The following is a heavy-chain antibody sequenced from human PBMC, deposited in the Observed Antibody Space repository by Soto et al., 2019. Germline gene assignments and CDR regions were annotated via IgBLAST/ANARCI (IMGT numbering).Heavy chain of an antibody. Sequence: LELLCVSNSVFGGNISGISGYWVWIHKPPGNGLEWIGNIYYSGTTYYNPSLKSRVTISVDTSENQFSLKVSSVTAADTAVYYCASLHTGSGYFADYHFFMAFWGKGATVPVS. CDR2: IYYSGTT. V-gene: IGHV4-39*01. D-gene: IGHD3-3*01. J-gene: IGHJ6*03. CDR1: GGNISGISGY. CDR3: ASLHTGSGYFADYHFFMAF.